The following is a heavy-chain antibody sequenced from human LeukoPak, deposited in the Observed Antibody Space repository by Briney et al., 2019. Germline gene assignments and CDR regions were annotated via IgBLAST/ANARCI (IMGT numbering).Heavy chain of an antibody. CDR2: IYPGDSDT. Sequence: GESLKISCKGSGYSFTSYWIAWVRQMPGKGLEWMGIIYPGDSDTRYSPSFQGQVTISADKSISTAYLQWSSLKASDTAMYYCARQVEYCSSTSCYNFQHWGQGTLVTVSS. CDR3: ARQVEYCSSTSCYNFQH. V-gene: IGHV5-51*01. J-gene: IGHJ1*01. CDR1: GYSFTSYW. D-gene: IGHD2-2*02.